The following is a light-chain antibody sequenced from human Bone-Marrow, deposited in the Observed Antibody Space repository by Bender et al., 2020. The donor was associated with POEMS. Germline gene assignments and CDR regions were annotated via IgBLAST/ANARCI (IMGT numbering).Light chain of an antibody. CDR1: GSNIGGYP. CDR2: TNN. J-gene: IGLJ3*02. Sequence: QSVLTQPPSVSGTPGKRVTISCSGSGSNIGGYPVNWYQQLPGTAPSLLIYTNNERPSGVPYRFSGSKSGTSASLAITGLQSDDEAIYFCVAWDASLNGWVFGGGTKLTVL. V-gene: IGLV1-44*01. CDR3: VAWDASLNGWV.